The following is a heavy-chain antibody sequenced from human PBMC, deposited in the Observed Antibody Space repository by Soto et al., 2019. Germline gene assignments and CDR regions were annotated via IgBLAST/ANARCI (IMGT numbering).Heavy chain of an antibody. V-gene: IGHV1-46*01. CDR2: INPSGGST. CDR1: GYTFTSYY. D-gene: IGHD3-10*01. CDR3: AREYTMVRGVPQSSLGY. J-gene: IGHJ4*02. Sequence: ASVKVSCKASGYTFTSYYIHWVRQAPGQGLEWMGIINPSGGSTSYAQKFQGRVTMTRDTSTSTVYMELSSLRSEDTAVYYCAREYTMVRGVPQSSLGYWGQGTLVTVSS.